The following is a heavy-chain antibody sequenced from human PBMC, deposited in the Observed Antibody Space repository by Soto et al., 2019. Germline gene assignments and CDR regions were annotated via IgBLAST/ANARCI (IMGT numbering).Heavy chain of an antibody. CDR1: GFTFGDYA. CDR2: IRSKAYGGTT. CDR3: TRELYSGYDDYGDYDVSVHTPRHLGFDY. Sequence: GGSLRLSCTASGFTFGDYAMSWFRQAPGKGLEWVGFIRSKAYGGTTEYAASVKGRFTISRDDSKSIAYLQMNSLKTEDTAVNYCTRELYSGYDDYGDYDVSVHTPRHLGFDYWGQGTLVTVSS. D-gene: IGHD4-17*01. J-gene: IGHJ4*02. V-gene: IGHV3-49*03.